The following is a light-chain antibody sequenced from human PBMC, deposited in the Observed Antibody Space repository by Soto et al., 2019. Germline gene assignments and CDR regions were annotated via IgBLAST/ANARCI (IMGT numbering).Light chain of an antibody. CDR3: SSYTSTNTVV. CDR1: SSDIGGYNF. J-gene: IGLJ2*01. V-gene: IGLV2-14*03. CDR2: DVT. Sequence: QSVLTQPASVSGSPGQSITISCTGTSSDIGGYNFVSWYQQHPGKTPKLMFYDVTNRPSGVSDRFSGSKSGNTASLTISGLQTEDEAVYYCSSYTSTNTVVFGGGTKLTVL.